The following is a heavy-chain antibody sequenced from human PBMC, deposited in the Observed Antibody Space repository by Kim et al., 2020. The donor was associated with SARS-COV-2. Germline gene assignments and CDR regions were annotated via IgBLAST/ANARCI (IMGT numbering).Heavy chain of an antibody. V-gene: IGHV4-59*08. CDR3: ARHRDKLDGAFDI. Sequence: SETLSLTCTVSGGSVSGYYWSWIRQPPGKGPEWIGYIYYSGSTRYNPSLRSRVTISRDTSKNQFSLKVSSVAASDTAVYYCARHRDKLDGAFDIWGQGTMVTVSS. J-gene: IGHJ3*02. CDR2: IYYSGST. D-gene: IGHD3-10*01. CDR1: GGSVSGYY.